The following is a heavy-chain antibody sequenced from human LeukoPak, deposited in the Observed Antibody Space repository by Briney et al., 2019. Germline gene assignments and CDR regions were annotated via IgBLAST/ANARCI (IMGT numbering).Heavy chain of an antibody. CDR3: ARQGGSSYDFWSGYRTYYFDY. CDR2: IYYSGST. Sequence: PSETLSLTCTVSGGSISSYYWSWIRQPPGKGLEWIGYIYYSGSTNYNPSLKSRVTISVDTSKNQFSLKLSSVTAADTAVYYCARQGGSSYDFWSGYRTYYFDYWGQGTLVTVSS. D-gene: IGHD3-3*01. V-gene: IGHV4-59*08. J-gene: IGHJ4*02. CDR1: GGSISSYY.